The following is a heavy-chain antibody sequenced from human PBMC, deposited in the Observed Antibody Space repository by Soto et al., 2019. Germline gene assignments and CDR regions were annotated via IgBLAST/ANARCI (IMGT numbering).Heavy chain of an antibody. D-gene: IGHD6-13*01. V-gene: IGHV3-21*01. CDR3: AKDSSSWTPHYYGMDV. Sequence: PGGSLRLSCAASGFTFSSYSMNWVRQAPGKGLEWVSSISSNSSYKYYADSVKGRITISRDNAKNTLYLQMNSLIAENTAVYYCAKDSSSWTPHYYGMDVWGQGTTVTVSS. J-gene: IGHJ6*02. CDR1: GFTFSSYS. CDR2: ISSNSSYK.